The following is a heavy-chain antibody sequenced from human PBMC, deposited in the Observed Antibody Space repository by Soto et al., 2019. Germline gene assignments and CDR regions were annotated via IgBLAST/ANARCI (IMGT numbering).Heavy chain of an antibody. Sequence: GGSLRLSCAASGFTFSSYAMSWVRQAPGKGLEWVSAISGSGGSTYYADSVKGRFTISRDNAKNSLYLQMNSLRDEDTAVYYCAREPASELNWFDPWGQGTLVTVSS. J-gene: IGHJ5*02. D-gene: IGHD1-7*01. V-gene: IGHV3-23*01. CDR1: GFTFSSYA. CDR2: ISGSGGST. CDR3: AREPASELNWFDP.